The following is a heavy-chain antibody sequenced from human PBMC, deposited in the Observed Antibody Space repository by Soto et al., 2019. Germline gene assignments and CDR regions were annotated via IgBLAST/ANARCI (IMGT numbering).Heavy chain of an antibody. CDR3: ARDSVAAAGTHYYYYYGMDV. V-gene: IGHV6-1*01. Sequence: SQTLSLTCAISGDSVSSNSAAWNWIRQSPSRGLEWLGRTYYRSKWYNDYAVSVKSRITINPDTSKNQFSLQLNSVTPEDTAVYYCARDSVAAAGTHYYYYYGMDVWGQGTTVTVSS. J-gene: IGHJ6*02. CDR2: TYYRSKWYN. D-gene: IGHD6-13*01. CDR1: GDSVSSNSAA.